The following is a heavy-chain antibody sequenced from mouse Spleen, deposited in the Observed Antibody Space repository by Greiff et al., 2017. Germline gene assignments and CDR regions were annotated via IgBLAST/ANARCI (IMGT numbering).Heavy chain of an antibody. CDR3: AREDLDYDAVYFDY. D-gene: IGHD2-4*01. CDR1: GFTFSSYA. J-gene: IGHJ2*01. Sequence: EVQVVESGGGLVKPGGSLKLSCAASGFTFSSYAMSWVRQTPEKRLEWVATISSGGSYTYYPDSVKGRFTISRDNAKNTLYLQMSSLRSEDTAMYYCAREDLDYDAVYFDYWGQGTTLTVSS. V-gene: IGHV5-9-3*01. CDR2: ISSGGSYT.